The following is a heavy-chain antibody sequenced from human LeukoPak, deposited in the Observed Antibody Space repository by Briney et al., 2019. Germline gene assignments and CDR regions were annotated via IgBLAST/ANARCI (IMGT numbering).Heavy chain of an antibody. D-gene: IGHD3-22*01. V-gene: IGHV2-5*01. CDR2: IYWNDDK. CDR1: GFSLSTRGGG. J-gene: IGHJ3*02. CDR3: AHTTYYYDSSGYYYSDPDAFDI. Sequence: SGPTLVKPTQTLTLTGTFSGFSLSTRGGGVGWIRQPRGKALEWLALIYWNDDKRYSPSLKSRLTITKDTSKNQVVLTMTNMDPVDTATYYCAHTTYYYDSSGYYYSDPDAFDIWGQGTMVTVSS.